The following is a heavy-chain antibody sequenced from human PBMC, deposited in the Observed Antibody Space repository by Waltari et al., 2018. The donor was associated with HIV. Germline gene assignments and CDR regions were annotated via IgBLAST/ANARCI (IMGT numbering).Heavy chain of an antibody. D-gene: IGHD3-10*01. Sequence: QVQLQESGPGLVKPSETLSLTCTVSGGSVSSGSYYWSWIRQPPGKGLEWIGYIYYSGSTNHNPSLKSRVTISVDTSKNQFSLKLSSVTAADTAVYYCARGHYYGSFDPWGQGTLVTVSS. V-gene: IGHV4-61*01. CDR2: IYYSGST. CDR3: ARGHYYGSFDP. CDR1: GGSVSSGSYY. J-gene: IGHJ5*02.